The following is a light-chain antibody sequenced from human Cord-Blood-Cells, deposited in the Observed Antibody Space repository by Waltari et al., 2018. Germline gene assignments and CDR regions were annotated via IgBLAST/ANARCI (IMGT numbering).Light chain of an antibody. Sequence: SALTQPPPVSGSPGQSITISRTRTRSDVGSYNPFSLYQQHPGKAPQLMIYEGSKRPSGVSNRFSGSKSGNTASLTISGLQAEDEADYYCCSYAGSSTFWVFGGGTKLTVL. J-gene: IGLJ3*02. CDR3: CSYAGSSTFWV. CDR1: RSDVGSYNP. CDR2: EGS. V-gene: IGLV2-23*01.